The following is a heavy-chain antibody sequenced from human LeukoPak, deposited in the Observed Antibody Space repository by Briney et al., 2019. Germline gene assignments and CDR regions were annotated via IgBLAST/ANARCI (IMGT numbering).Heavy chain of an antibody. J-gene: IGHJ4*02. V-gene: IGHV4-34*01. CDR1: GGSFSGYY. CDR2: INHSGST. CDR3: ARVVPAALYYFDY. D-gene: IGHD2-2*01. Sequence: SETLSLTCAVYGGSFSGYYWSWIRQPPGKGLEWIGEINHSGSTNYNPSLKSRVTISVDTSKNQFSLKLSSVTAADTAVYYCARVVPAALYYFDYWGQGTLVTVSS.